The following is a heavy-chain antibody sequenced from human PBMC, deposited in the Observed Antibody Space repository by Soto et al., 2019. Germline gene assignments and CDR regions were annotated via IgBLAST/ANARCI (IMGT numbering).Heavy chain of an antibody. V-gene: IGHV4-59*08. CDR2: IYYSGST. CDR3: ARHRYDILTGFYYYGMDV. D-gene: IGHD3-9*01. Sequence: SETLSLTCTVSGGSISSYYWSWIRQPPGKGLEWIGYIYYSGSTNYNPSLKSRVTISVDTSKNQFSLKLSSVTAADTAVYYCARHRYDILTGFYYYGMDVWGQGTTVTVSS. CDR1: GGSISSYY. J-gene: IGHJ6*02.